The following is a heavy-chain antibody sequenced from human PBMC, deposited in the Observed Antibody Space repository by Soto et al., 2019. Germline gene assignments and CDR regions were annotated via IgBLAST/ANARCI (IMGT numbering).Heavy chain of an antibody. CDR3: ARHGSAFDI. D-gene: IGHD5-12*01. V-gene: IGHV5-51*01. CDR1: GYRFSTYW. J-gene: IGHJ3*02. Sequence: PGESLKISCKGSGYRFSTYWIGWVRQMPGKGLEWMGIIYPGDSDTRYSPSFQGRVTISVDKFISTAYLQWSSLKASDTAMYYCARHGSAFDIWGQGTMVTVSS. CDR2: IYPGDSDT.